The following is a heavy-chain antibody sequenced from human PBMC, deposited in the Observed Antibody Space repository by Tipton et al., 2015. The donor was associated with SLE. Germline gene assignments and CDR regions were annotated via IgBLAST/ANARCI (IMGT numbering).Heavy chain of an antibody. Sequence: TLSLTCTVSDDSISSYYWSWIRQPPGKGLEWIGYIYYSGSTNYNPSLKSRVTISVDTSKNQFSLKLSSVTAADTAVYYCARAPAFYYYYMDVWGKGTTVTVSS. CDR3: ARAPAFYYYYMDV. CDR1: DDSISSYY. D-gene: IGHD2-2*01. CDR2: IYYSGST. J-gene: IGHJ6*03. V-gene: IGHV4-59*01.